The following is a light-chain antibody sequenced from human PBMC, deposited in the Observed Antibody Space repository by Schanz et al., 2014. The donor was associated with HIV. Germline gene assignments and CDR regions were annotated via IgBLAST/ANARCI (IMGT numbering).Light chain of an antibody. CDR3: SSYSGSSPYWV. Sequence: QSVLTQPPSASGSPGQSVTISCTGTSSDVGGYNFVSWYQQHPGKAPKLIIFEVSKWPSGVPDRFSGSKSGSTASLTVSGLQAEDEADYYCSSYSGSSPYWVFGGGTKLTVL. CDR2: EVS. V-gene: IGLV2-8*01. J-gene: IGLJ3*02. CDR1: SSDVGGYNF.